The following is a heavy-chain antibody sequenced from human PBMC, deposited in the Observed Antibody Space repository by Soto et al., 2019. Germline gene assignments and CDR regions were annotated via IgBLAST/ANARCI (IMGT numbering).Heavy chain of an antibody. CDR2: IYNSGST. CDR3: ARDGGYCSGGSCLDY. CDR1: GGSISSGGYY. J-gene: IGHJ4*02. V-gene: IGHV4-31*03. Sequence: QVQLQESGPGLVKPSQTLSLTCTVSGGSISSGGYYWRWIRQHPGKGLEWIGYIYNSGSTYYNPSLKSRVTISVDTSKNQFSLKLSSVTAADTAVYYCARDGGYCSGGSCLDYWGQGTLVTVSS. D-gene: IGHD2-15*01.